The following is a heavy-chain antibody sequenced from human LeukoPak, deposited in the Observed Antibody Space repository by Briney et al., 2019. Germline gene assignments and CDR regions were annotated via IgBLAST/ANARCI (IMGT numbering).Heavy chain of an antibody. J-gene: IGHJ4*02. CDR1: GGSISSYY. D-gene: IGHD6-19*01. V-gene: IGHV4-59*08. CDR3: VKSGGYGLIDY. Sequence: SETLSLTCTISGGSISSYYWSWIRQPPGKGLEWIGYIYYTGSTNHNPSLKSRVTISVDTSKNQFSLKLSSVTAADTAMYYCVKSGGYGLIDYWGQGTLVTVSS. CDR2: IYYTGST.